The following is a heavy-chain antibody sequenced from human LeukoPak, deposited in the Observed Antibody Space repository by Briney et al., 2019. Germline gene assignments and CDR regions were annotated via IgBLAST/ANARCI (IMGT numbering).Heavy chain of an antibody. Sequence: QTLSPTSPASVGSLSGGDYYGSSIIQPPRKELGWNGHLSDIGSTYYNSSLKSRVTISVGTSKNQFSLKLSSVTAADTAVYYCAREGEYCSSTSCYTHWYFDLWGRSTLVTVSS. J-gene: IGHJ2*01. CDR2: LSDIGST. V-gene: IGHV4-30-4*08. CDR1: VGSLSGGDYY. CDR3: AREGEYCSSTSCYTHWYFDL. D-gene: IGHD2-2*02.